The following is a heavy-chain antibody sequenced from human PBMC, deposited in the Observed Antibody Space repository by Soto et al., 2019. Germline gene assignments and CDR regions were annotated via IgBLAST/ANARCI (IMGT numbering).Heavy chain of an antibody. D-gene: IGHD6-13*01. Sequence: SVKVSCKASGGTFSSYAISWVRQAPGQGLEWMGGIIPIFGTANYAQKFQGRVTITADESTSTAYMELSSLRSEDTAVYYCASGIAAATTTRDDYYYYGMDVWGQGTTVTSP. J-gene: IGHJ6*02. CDR3: ASGIAAATTTRDDYYYYGMDV. V-gene: IGHV1-69*13. CDR1: GGTFSSYA. CDR2: IIPIFGTA.